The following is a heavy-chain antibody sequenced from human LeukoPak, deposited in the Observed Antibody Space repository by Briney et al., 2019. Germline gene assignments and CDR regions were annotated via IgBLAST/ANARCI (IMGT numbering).Heavy chain of an antibody. CDR3: ATDFIVVVPAAMTYL. CDR2: FDPEDGET. Sequence: ASVKVSCKVSGYTLTELSMHWVRQAPGKGLEWMGGFDPEDGETIYAQKFQGRVTMTEDTSTDTAYMELSSLRSEDTAVYYCATDFIVVVPAAMTYLWGQGTLVTVSS. D-gene: IGHD2-2*01. J-gene: IGHJ4*02. V-gene: IGHV1-24*01. CDR1: GYTLTELS.